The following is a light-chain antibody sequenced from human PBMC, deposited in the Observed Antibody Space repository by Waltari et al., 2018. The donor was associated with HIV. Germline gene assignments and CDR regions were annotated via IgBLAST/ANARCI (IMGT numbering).Light chain of an antibody. V-gene: IGKV3-20*01. J-gene: IGKJ2*01. CDR2: GAS. CDR3: QQYGSSPNT. Sequence: EIVLTQSPGTQSLSPGERATLSCRASQSVSSSYFAWYQQKPGQAPRLLIYGASSRATGIPDRFSGSGSGTDFTLTISRLEPEDFAVYYCQQYGSSPNTFGQGTKLEIK. CDR1: QSVSSSY.